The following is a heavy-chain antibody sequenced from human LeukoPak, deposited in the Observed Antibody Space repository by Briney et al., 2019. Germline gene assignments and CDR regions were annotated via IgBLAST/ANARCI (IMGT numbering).Heavy chain of an antibody. CDR3: GRGLGVSRGTWLDP. J-gene: IGHJ5*02. CDR1: GCTISSYC. CDR2: IYYSGST. Sequence: PSETLSLTCTVSGCTISSYCWSWIRQPPGKGLEWIGYIYYSGSTKFHPSLKSRVTMSVDTSKNQFSLKLNSVIAADTAVYYCGRGLGVSRGTWLDPWGQGDVVTVS. D-gene: IGHD3-16*01. V-gene: IGHV4-59*01.